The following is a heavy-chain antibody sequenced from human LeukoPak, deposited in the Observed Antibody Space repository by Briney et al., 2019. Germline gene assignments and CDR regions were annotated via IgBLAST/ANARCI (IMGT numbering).Heavy chain of an antibody. V-gene: IGHV1-2*02. Sequence: GASVKVSCKASGYTFIGYYIHWVRQAPGQGLEWMGWINPNSGGTNYAQKFQGRVTMTRDTSIGTAYMELSSLRSDDTAVYYCARGGDIYGSSPFGYWGQGTLVTVYS. CDR2: INPNSGGT. J-gene: IGHJ4*02. CDR1: GYTFIGYY. D-gene: IGHD5-18*01. CDR3: ARGGDIYGSSPFGY.